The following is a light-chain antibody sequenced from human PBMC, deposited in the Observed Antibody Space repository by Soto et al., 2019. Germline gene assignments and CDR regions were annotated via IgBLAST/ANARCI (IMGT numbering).Light chain of an antibody. J-gene: IGLJ3*02. CDR2: SNN. V-gene: IGLV1-44*01. Sequence: QSVLTQPPSASGTPGQRVTISCSGSSSHIGSDTVNWYQQLPGTAPKLLIYSNNQRPSGVPDRFSGSKSGTSASLAISGLQSEDEADDYCAAWDDSLNGWVFGGGTKLTVL. CDR1: SSHIGSDT. CDR3: AAWDDSLNGWV.